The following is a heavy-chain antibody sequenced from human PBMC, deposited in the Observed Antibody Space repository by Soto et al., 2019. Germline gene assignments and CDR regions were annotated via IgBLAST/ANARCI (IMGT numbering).Heavy chain of an antibody. Sequence: SQTLSLTCAISGDTVSSNSAAWNWIRQSPSRGLEWLGRTYYRSKWYNDYAISVKSRITINPDTSKNQFSLQLNSVTPEDTTVYYCARDGPDYSNYGFDPWGQGTLVTVSS. J-gene: IGHJ5*02. CDR3: ARDGPDYSNYGFDP. CDR2: TYYRSKWYN. V-gene: IGHV6-1*01. CDR1: GDTVSSNSAA. D-gene: IGHD4-4*01.